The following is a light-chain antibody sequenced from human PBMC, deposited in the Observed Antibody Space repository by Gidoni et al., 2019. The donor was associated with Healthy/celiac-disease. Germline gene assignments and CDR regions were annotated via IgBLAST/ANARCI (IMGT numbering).Light chain of an antibody. J-gene: IGLJ2*01. CDR1: KLGDKY. CDR3: QAWDSRTAGVV. Sequence: YELTRPPAVSVSPGPTARITCSGDKLGDKYACWYQKKPGQSPVLVIYQDSKRPSGIPERFSFSNSGNTATLTISGTQAMDEADSYCQAWDSRTAGVVFGGGTKLTVL. CDR2: QDS. V-gene: IGLV3-1*01.